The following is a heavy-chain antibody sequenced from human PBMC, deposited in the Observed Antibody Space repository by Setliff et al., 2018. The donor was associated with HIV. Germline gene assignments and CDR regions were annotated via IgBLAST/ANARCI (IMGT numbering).Heavy chain of an antibody. J-gene: IGHJ3*02. CDR1: GYSLTELS. CDR3: ATSGFYDILTGPTPGVFDI. CDR2: FDPEDDET. D-gene: IGHD3-9*01. Sequence: ASVKVSCKVPGYSLTELSIHWVRQAPGEGLGWMGGFDPEDDETVYAEKFQGRVTMTEDTSTDTAYMALSSLRSEDTAMYYCATSGFYDILTGPTPGVFDIWGQGTMVTVS. V-gene: IGHV1-24*01.